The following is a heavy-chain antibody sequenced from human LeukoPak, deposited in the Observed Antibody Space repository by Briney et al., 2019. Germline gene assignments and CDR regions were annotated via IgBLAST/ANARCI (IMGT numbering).Heavy chain of an antibody. D-gene: IGHD3-9*01. J-gene: IGHJ4*02. CDR1: GGSISSYY. CDR3: ARDYDILTGYSIPFDY. V-gene: IGHV4-59*08. CDR2: IYYSGST. Sequence: PSETLSLTCTVSGGSISSYYWSWIRQPPGKGLEWIGYIYYSGSTNYNPSLKSRVTISVDTSKNQFSLKLSSVTAADTAVYYCARDYDILTGYSIPFDYWGQGTLVTVSS.